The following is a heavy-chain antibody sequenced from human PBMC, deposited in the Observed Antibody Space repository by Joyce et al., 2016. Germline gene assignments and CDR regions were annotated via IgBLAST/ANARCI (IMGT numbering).Heavy chain of an antibody. Sequence: EVQLVQSGAEVKKPGESLKISCKASGYSFSSYWISWVRQRPGKGLEWMGRIVPSDPDTNYSPSFQGHVTMSSDKSTSTPYLEWSSLRASDTATYYCARHTTWLQKDPSGYWGQGTLVIVSS. J-gene: IGHJ4*02. V-gene: IGHV5-10-1*03. CDR3: ARHTTWLQKDPSGY. D-gene: IGHD2/OR15-2a*01. CDR1: GYSFSSYW. CDR2: IVPSDPDT.